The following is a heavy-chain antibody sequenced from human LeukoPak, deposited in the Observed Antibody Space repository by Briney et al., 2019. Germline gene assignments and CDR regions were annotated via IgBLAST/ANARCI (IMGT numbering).Heavy chain of an antibody. Sequence: GGTLRLSCAASGFTFSNYGMNWVRQAPGKGLEWVSGITGSGGNTYYADSVKGRFTISRDNSKNTMYLQMNSLRAEDTAVYYCSKDGIAARPFGTDYWGQGTLVTVSS. CDR3: SKDGIAARPFGTDY. J-gene: IGHJ4*02. D-gene: IGHD6-6*01. CDR2: ITGSGGNT. V-gene: IGHV3-23*01. CDR1: GFTFSNYG.